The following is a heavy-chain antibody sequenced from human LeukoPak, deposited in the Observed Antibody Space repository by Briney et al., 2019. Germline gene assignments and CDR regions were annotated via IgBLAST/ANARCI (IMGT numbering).Heavy chain of an antibody. Sequence: GGSLRLSCAASGFTFSGYAMSWVRQSPGKGLDWVSTISGGGGSTYYAYYTDSVRGRFTISRDNSKNTLYLQMNSLRAEDTAVYYCARFYDILTGYFDYWGQGTLVTVSS. D-gene: IGHD3-9*01. V-gene: IGHV3-23*01. CDR2: ISGGGGST. CDR3: ARFYDILTGYFDY. J-gene: IGHJ4*02. CDR1: GFTFSGYA.